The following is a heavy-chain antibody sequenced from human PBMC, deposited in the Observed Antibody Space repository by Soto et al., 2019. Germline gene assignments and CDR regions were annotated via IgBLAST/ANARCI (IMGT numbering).Heavy chain of an antibody. J-gene: IGHJ3*02. Sequence: GESLKISCKGSGYSFTSYWIGWVRQMPGKGLEWMGIIYPGDSDTRYSPSFQGQVTISADKSISTAYLQWSSLKASDTAMYYCARHPIIAAAGGDAFDIWGQGTMVTVSS. CDR3: ARHPIIAAAGGDAFDI. D-gene: IGHD6-13*01. CDR1: GYSFTSYW. V-gene: IGHV5-51*01. CDR2: IYPGDSDT.